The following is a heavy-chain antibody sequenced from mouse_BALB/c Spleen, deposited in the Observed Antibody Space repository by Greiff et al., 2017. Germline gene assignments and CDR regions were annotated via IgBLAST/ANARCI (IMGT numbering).Heavy chain of an antibody. J-gene: IGHJ3*01. CDR2: IDPSDSYT. CDR3: ASRNRRAWFAY. V-gene: IGHV1-69*02. Sequence: QVQLQQSGAELVKPGASVKLSCKASGYTFTSYWMHWVKQRPGQGLEWIGEIDPSDSYTNYNQKFKGKATLTVDKSSSTAYMQLSSLTSEDSAVYYCASRNRRAWFAYWGQGTLVTVSA. D-gene: IGHD2-14*01. CDR1: GYTFTSYW.